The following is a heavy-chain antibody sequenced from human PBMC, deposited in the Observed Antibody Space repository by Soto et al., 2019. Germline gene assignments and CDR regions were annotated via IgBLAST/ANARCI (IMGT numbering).Heavy chain of an antibody. CDR3: TTGWSSKDY. D-gene: IGHD3-3*01. J-gene: IGHJ4*02. CDR2: IKSEADGGTT. Sequence: GGSLRLSCAASGFIFSNAWMSWVRQAPGKGLEWVGRIKSEADGGTTNYAAPVKGRFNISRDGSKNTLYLQMNGLKTEDTAVYYCTTGWSSKDYWGQGTLVTVSS. CDR1: GFIFSNAW. V-gene: IGHV3-15*01.